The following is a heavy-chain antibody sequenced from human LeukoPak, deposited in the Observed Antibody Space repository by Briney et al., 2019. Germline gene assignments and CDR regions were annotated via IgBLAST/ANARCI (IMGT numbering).Heavy chain of an antibody. D-gene: IGHD3-10*01. CDR1: GFTFSSYG. CDR3: AKERGGYYYYYMDV. V-gene: IGHV3-33*06. Sequence: GRSLRLSCAASGFTFSSYGMHWVRQAPGKGLEWVAVIWYDGSNKYYADSVKGRFTISRDNSKNMLYLQMNSLRAEDTAVYYCAKERGGYYYYYMDVWGKGTTVTVSS. CDR2: IWYDGSNK. J-gene: IGHJ6*03.